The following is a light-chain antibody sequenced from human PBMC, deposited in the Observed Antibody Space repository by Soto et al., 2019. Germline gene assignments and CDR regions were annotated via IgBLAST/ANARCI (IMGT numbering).Light chain of an antibody. V-gene: IGLV4-69*01. CDR1: SGHSSYA. CDR2: LNNDGSH. J-gene: IGLJ2*01. CDR3: QTWDTGIQV. Sequence: QLVLTQSPSASASLGASVKLTCTLSSGHSSYAIAWHQQQPEKGPRYLMKLNNDGSHSKGDGIPDRFSGSSSGAERYLTISSLQSEDEADYYCQTWDTGIQVFGGGTKVTVL.